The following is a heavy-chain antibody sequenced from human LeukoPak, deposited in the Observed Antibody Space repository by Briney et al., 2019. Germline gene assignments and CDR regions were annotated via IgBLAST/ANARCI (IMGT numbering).Heavy chain of an antibody. CDR3: ARDLSRDGHHVFDI. Sequence: ASVKVSCKASGYTFTSYYMHWVRQAPGQGLEWMGIINPSSGSTSYAQKFQGRVTMTRDMSTSTVYMYLSSLRSEDTAVYYCARDLSRDGHHVFDIWGQGTMVTVSS. V-gene: IGHV1-46*01. CDR2: INPSSGST. D-gene: IGHD5-24*01. J-gene: IGHJ3*02. CDR1: GYTFTSYY.